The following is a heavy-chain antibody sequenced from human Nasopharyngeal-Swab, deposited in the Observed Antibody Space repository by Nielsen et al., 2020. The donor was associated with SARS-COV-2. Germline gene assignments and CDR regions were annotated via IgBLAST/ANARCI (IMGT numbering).Heavy chain of an antibody. Sequence: WIRQPPGKGLEWMGSIYYSGSTYYYPAIKSRVTISVDTSKNQFSLKLSSVTAADTAVYYCARPGTGIAAADYWGQGTLVTVSS. D-gene: IGHD6-13*01. V-gene: IGHV4-39*01. CDR2: IYYSGST. J-gene: IGHJ4*02. CDR3: ARPGTGIAAADY.